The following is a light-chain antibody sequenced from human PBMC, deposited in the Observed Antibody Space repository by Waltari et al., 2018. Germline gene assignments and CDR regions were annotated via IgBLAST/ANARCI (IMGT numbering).Light chain of an antibody. CDR2: GAS. J-gene: IGKJ1*01. CDR3: QQYGGSPWT. Sequence: EIVLTQSPGTLSLSPGEKATLSCRASQNVRSNFLAWYQQKPGQAPRLLIYGASSRATGIPDRLSGSGSGTDFSLTISRLEPEDFGVYYCQQYGGSPWTFGQGTKVEIK. CDR1: QNVRSNF. V-gene: IGKV3-20*01.